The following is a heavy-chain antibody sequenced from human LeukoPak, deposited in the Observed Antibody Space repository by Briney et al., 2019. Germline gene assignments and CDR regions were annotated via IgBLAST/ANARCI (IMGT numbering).Heavy chain of an antibody. CDR3: VSMDYDSGGYYRTLYYFDY. CDR1: GGTFSSYT. CDR2: IIPILGIA. V-gene: IGHV1-69*02. Sequence: SVKVSCKASGGTFSSYTISWVRQAPGQGLEWMGRIIPILGIANYAQKFQGRVTITADKSTGTAYMELSSLRSEDTAVYYCVSMDYDSGGYYRTLYYFDYWGQGTLVTVSS. J-gene: IGHJ4*02. D-gene: IGHD3-22*01.